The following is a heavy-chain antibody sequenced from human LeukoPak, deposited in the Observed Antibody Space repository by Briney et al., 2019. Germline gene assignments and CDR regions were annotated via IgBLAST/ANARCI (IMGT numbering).Heavy chain of an antibody. CDR1: GYTFTSYG. D-gene: IGHD2-2*01. V-gene: IGHV1-18*04. J-gene: IGHJ6*04. CDR3: ARLCSTTSCYGRFGMDV. CDR2: ISAYNGNT. Sequence: GASVKVSCKASGYTFTSYGISWVRQAPGQGLEWMGWISAYNGNTNYAQKLQGRVTMTTDTSTTTAYVELRSLRSDDTAVYYCARLCSTTSCYGRFGMDVWGKGTTVTVSS.